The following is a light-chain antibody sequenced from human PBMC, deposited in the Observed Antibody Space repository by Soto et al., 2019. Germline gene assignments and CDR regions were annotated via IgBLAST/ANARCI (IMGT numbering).Light chain of an antibody. CDR2: DVH. CDR1: ISDVGGFDS. CDR3: CSYAGTFTFV. Sequence: QLVLTQPRSVSGSPGQSVTISCTGAISDVGGFDSVSWYQQLPGKVPKLIIYDVHKRPSGVPDRFSGSKSGNTASLTISGLQAEDEADYYCCSYAGTFTFVFGGGTKLTVL. V-gene: IGLV2-11*01. J-gene: IGLJ3*02.